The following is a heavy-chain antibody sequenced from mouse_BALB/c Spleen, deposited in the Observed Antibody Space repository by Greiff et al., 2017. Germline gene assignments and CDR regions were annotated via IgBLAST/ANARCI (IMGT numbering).Heavy chain of an antibody. Sequence: EVMLVESGAELVKPGASVKLSCTASGFNIKDTYMHWVKQRPEQGLEWIGRIDPANGNTKYDPKFQGKATITADTSSNTAYLQLSSLTSEDTAVYYCAGGTFDYWGQGTTLTVSS. CDR3: AGGTFDY. CDR1: GFNIKDTY. J-gene: IGHJ2*01. D-gene: IGHD4-1*01. V-gene: IGHV14-3*02. CDR2: IDPANGNT.